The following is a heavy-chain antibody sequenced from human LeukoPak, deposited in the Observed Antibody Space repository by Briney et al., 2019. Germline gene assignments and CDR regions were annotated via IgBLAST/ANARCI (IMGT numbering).Heavy chain of an antibody. CDR2: IIPIFGTA. Sequence: GASVKVSCKASGGTFSSYAISWVRQAPGQGLEWMGGIIPIFGTANYAQKFQGRVTITADESTSTAYMELSSLRSEDTAVYYCARDHEMATNGDAFDIWGQGTMVTVSS. CDR3: ARDHEMATNGDAFDI. CDR1: GGTFSSYA. V-gene: IGHV1-69*13. J-gene: IGHJ3*02. D-gene: IGHD5-24*01.